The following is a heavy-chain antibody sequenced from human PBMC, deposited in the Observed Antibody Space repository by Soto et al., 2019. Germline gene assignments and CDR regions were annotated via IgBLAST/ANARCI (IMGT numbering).Heavy chain of an antibody. Sequence: PGGSLRLSCAASGFTFSSYEMNWVRQAPGKGLEWVSYISSSGSTIYYADSVKGRFTISRDNAKNSLYLQMNSLRAEDTAVYYCARGPPDYDFWSGSRLWDYWGQGTLVTVSS. J-gene: IGHJ4*02. CDR2: ISSSGSTI. CDR1: GFTFSSYE. D-gene: IGHD3-3*01. V-gene: IGHV3-48*03. CDR3: ARGPPDYDFWSGSRLWDY.